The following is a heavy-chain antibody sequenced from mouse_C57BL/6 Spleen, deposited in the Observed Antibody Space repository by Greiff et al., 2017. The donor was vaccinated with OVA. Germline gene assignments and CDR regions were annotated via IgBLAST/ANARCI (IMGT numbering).Heavy chain of an antibody. CDR1: GYTFTSYG. V-gene: IGHV1-81*01. CDR2: IYPRSGNT. J-gene: IGHJ4*01. CDR3: ASDYDEGGYAMDY. Sequence: VQLQQSGAELARPGASVKLSCKASGYTFTSYGISWVKQRTGQGLEWIGEIYPRSGNTYYNAKFKGKATLTADKSSSTAYMELRSLTSEDSAVYFCASDYDEGGYAMDYWGQGTSGTVSS. D-gene: IGHD2-4*01.